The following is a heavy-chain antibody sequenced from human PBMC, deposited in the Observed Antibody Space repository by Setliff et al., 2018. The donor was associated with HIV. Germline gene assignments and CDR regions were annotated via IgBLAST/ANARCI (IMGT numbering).Heavy chain of an antibody. CDR3: ARGIPQREYSTSSRLVDY. V-gene: IGHV4-4*08. CDR1: GGSISGFH. J-gene: IGHJ4*02. CDR2: IYTGGST. Sequence: SETLSLTCTVSGGSISGFHWSWIRQSPGKGLEWIGYIYTGGSTNYNPALKSRVTISVDTSKSQFSLKLNSVTAADTAVYYCARGIPQREYSTSSRLVDYWGQGTLVTVS. D-gene: IGHD6-6*01.